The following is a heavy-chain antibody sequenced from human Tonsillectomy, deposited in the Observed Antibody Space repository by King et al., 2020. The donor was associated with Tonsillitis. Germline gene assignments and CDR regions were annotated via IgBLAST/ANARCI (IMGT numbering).Heavy chain of an antibody. J-gene: IGHJ4*02. V-gene: IGHV1-2*02. CDR3: ARGYILGSY. CDR2: IHPNGGGT. Sequence: QLVQSGAEVKKPGASVKVSCKTSGYTFTGHYMFWVRQAPGQGLEWMGWIHPNGGGTHYAQKFQGRITMTRDTSISTAYMELSRLRSDDTAVYYCARGYILGSYWGQGTLVTVSS. D-gene: IGHD3-3*02. CDR1: GYTFTGHY.